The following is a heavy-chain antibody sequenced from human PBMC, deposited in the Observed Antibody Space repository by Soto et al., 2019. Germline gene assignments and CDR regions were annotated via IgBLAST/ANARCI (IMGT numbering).Heavy chain of an antibody. Sequence: QLHLVQSGAVVKKPGASVTVSCSASGYPVTAYYMHWVRQAPGRGLEWMGGINPANGAAKYTQTFQGRVTMTRDTSTSTVFMELSGLTSEDTAVFYCARGGGVGVAGSAAFDMWGQGTLVTVSS. J-gene: IGHJ3*02. V-gene: IGHV1-2*02. CDR2: INPANGAA. CDR1: GYPVTAYY. CDR3: ARGGGVGVAGSAAFDM. D-gene: IGHD3-3*01.